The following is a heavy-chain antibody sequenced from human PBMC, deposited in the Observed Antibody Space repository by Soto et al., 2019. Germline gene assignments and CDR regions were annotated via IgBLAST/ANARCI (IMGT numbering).Heavy chain of an antibody. CDR2: IYYTGST. CDR1: GGSISSYY. J-gene: IGHJ4*02. D-gene: IGHD3-22*01. V-gene: IGHV4-59*01. Sequence: SETLSLTCTVSGGSISSYYWSWIRQPPGKGLEWIGYIYYTGSTNYNPSLKSRVTISVDTPKNKFSLKLNSVTAADTAVYYCARDRDCFDSSGYGYWGQGILVTVSS. CDR3: ARDRDCFDSSGYGY.